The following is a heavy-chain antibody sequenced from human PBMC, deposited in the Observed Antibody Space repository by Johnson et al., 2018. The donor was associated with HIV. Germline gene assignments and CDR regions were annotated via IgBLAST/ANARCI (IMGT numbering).Heavy chain of an antibody. D-gene: IGHD2-8*02. J-gene: IGHJ3*02. V-gene: IGHV3-20*04. CDR1: GFTFDDYG. CDR2: INWNGDST. Sequence: VQLVESGGGVVRPGGSLRLSCAASGFTFDDYGVSWVRQAPGKGLEWVSGINWNGDSTGYADSVKGRFTISRDNAKNSLYLQMNNLRAEDTALYYCAKDLDRELLALWAFHTWGQGTVVTVSS. CDR3: AKDLDRELLALWAFHT.